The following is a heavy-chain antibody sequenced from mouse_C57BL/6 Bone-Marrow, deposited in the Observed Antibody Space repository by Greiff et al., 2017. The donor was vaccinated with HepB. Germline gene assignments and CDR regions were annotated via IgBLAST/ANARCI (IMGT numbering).Heavy chain of an antibody. CDR1: GYTFTSYW. J-gene: IGHJ2*01. V-gene: IGHV1-5*01. CDR3: TRCDYYGSSLYFDY. CDR2: IYPGNSDT. Sequence: EVQLQQSGTVLARPGASVKMSCKTSGYTFTSYWMHWVKQRPGQGLEWIGAIYPGNSDTSYNQKFKGKAKLTAVTSASTAYMELSSLTTEDSAVYYCTRCDYYGSSLYFDYWGQGTTLTVSS. D-gene: IGHD1-1*01.